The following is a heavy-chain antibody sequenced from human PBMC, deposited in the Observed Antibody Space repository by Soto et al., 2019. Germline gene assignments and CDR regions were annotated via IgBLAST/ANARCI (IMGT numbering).Heavy chain of an antibody. J-gene: IGHJ3*02. CDR1: GFTFSSYS. Sequence: PGGSLRLSCAASGFTFSSYSMNWVRQAPGKGLEWVAVISYDGSNIYYADSVKGRFTISRENAKNSLYLQMNSLRAGDTAVYYCARDYGTGAFDIWGQGTMVTVSS. CDR3: ARDYGTGAFDI. V-gene: IGHV3-30*03. CDR2: ISYDGSNI. D-gene: IGHD3-10*01.